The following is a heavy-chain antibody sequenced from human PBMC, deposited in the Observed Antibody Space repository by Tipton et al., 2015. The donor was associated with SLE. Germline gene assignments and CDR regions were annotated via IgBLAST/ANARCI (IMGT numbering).Heavy chain of an antibody. Sequence: TLSLTCAVYGGSFSGYYWSWIRQPPGKGLEWIGEINHSGSTNYKPSLKSRVTISVDTSKNQFSLKLSSVTAADSAVYYCARHLVAAGTTWFDPWGQGILVTVSS. CDR1: GGSFSGYY. D-gene: IGHD6-13*01. J-gene: IGHJ5*02. CDR2: INHSGST. CDR3: ARHLVAAGTTWFDP. V-gene: IGHV4-34*01.